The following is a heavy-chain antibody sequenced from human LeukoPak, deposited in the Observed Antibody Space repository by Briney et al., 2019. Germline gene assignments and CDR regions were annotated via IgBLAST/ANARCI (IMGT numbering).Heavy chain of an antibody. CDR3: ARHRAAQEWLLPYYFDY. V-gene: IGHV4-34*01. Sequence: SSETLSLTCAVYGGSFSGYYWSWIRQPPGKGLEWIGEINHSGSTNYNPSLKSRVTISVDTSKNQFSLKLSSVTAADTAVYYCARHRAAQEWLLPYYFDYWGQGTLVTVSS. CDR1: GGSFSGYY. J-gene: IGHJ4*02. CDR2: INHSGST. D-gene: IGHD3-22*01.